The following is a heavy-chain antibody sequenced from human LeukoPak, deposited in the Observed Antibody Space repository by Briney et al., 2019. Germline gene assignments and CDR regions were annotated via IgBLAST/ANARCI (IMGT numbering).Heavy chain of an antibody. CDR2: MNVDNGDT. Sequence: GASVKVSCKASGYSFINYGLSWVRQAPGQGLEWMGWMNVDNGDTNYAQRLQGRVTMTADTSTSTAYMELRSLTYDDTAVYYCAGGGGWYEGIDYWGQGTLVTVSS. J-gene: IGHJ4*02. CDR1: GYSFINYG. CDR3: AGGGGWYEGIDY. V-gene: IGHV1-18*01. D-gene: IGHD6-19*01.